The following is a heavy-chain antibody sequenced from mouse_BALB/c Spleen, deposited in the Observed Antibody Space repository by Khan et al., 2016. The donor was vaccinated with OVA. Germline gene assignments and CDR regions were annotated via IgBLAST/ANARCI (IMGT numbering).Heavy chain of an antibody. D-gene: IGHD1-1*01. CDR2: ISSGGSYT. CDR3: ARLADYYNSEGFAY. V-gene: IGHV5-6*01. Sequence: EVQLVESGGDLVKPGGSLKLSCAASGFTFSTYGMSWVRQTPDKRLEWVATISSGGSYTYYPDNVKGRFTISRDNAKNTLYLQMSSLKSEDTAMYYGARLADYYNSEGFAYWGQGTLVTVSA. J-gene: IGHJ3*01. CDR1: GFTFSTYG.